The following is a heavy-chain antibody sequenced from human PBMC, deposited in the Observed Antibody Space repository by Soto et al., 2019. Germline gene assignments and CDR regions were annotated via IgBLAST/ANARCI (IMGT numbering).Heavy chain of an antibody. J-gene: IGHJ6*02. Sequence: QVTLKESGPAVVKPTETLTLTCTISGFSLTNGKMGVSWIRQAPGKALEWLAHFFSDAERSYSPSLQSRLTLSTDTSGTQVVLRMTDMDPVDTGTYFCASLNADSSSHYYVMDAWGPGTTVTVSS. CDR1: GFSLTNGKMG. CDR3: ASLNADSSSHYYVMDA. D-gene: IGHD6-6*01. V-gene: IGHV2-26*03. CDR2: FFSDAER.